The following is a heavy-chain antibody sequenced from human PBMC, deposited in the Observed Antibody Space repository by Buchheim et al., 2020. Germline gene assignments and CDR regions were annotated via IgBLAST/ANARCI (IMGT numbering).Heavy chain of an antibody. D-gene: IGHD2-8*02. J-gene: IGHJ4*02. CDR1: GFTFSSYE. CDR3: ARVAEYCTGGVCYDYYFDY. V-gene: IGHV3-48*03. Sequence: EVQLVESGGGLVQPGGSLRLSCAASGFTFSSYEMNWVRQAPGKGLEWVSYISSSGSTIYYADSVKGRFTISRDNAKNSLYLQMNSLRAEDTAVYYCARVAEYCTGGVCYDYYFDYWGQRTL. CDR2: ISSSGSTI.